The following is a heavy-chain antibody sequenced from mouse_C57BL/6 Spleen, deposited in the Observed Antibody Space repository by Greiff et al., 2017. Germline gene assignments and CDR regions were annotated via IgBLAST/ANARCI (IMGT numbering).Heavy chain of an antibody. Sequence: QVQLQQPGTELVKPGASVKLSCKASGFTFTSYWMHWVKQRPGQGLEWIGNINPSNGGTNYNDKFKSKATLTVDKSSSPAYMQHSSLTAEDSAVYYCARGRGLYARDYWGQGTSVTVSS. CDR3: ARGRGLYARDY. CDR2: INPSNGGT. D-gene: IGHD1-1*02. V-gene: IGHV1-53*01. CDR1: GFTFTSYW. J-gene: IGHJ4*01.